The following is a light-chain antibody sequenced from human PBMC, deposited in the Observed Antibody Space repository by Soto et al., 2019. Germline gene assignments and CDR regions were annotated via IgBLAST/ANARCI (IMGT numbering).Light chain of an antibody. CDR2: TTT. CDR3: QQSYSTPLT. CDR1: QSISRF. V-gene: IGKV1-39*01. Sequence: DIQMTQSPSSLSASVGDRVTITCRASQSISRFLNWYQQKPGKAPNLLIFTTTSLQSGVPSRFSGSGSGTDFTLTISSLQPEDFATYYCQQSYSTPLTFGGGTKVDIK. J-gene: IGKJ4*01.